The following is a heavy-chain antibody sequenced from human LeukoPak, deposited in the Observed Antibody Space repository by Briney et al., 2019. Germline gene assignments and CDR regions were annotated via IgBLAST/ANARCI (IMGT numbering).Heavy chain of an antibody. CDR2: IKQDGSEK. CDR3: ASETMAHIGGFDI. CDR1: GFTFSSYG. D-gene: IGHD3-10*01. V-gene: IGHV3-7*01. Sequence: PGGSLRLSCAASGFTFSSYGMHWVRQAPGKGLEWVANIKQDGSEKYYVDSVKGRFTIFRDNTENSLYLQMNSLRAEDTAVYYCASETMAHIGGFDIWGQGTLVTVSS. J-gene: IGHJ3*02.